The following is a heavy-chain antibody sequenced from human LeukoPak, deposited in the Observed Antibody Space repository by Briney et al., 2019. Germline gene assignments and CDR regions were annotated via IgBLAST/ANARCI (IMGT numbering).Heavy chain of an antibody. Sequence: ASVKVSCKASGYTFTSYYMHWVRQAPGQGLEWMGIINPSGGSTSYAQKLQGRVTMTADTSTSTAYMELRSLRSDDTAVYYCARDERFTIFGVVTPDLYYYGMDVWGQGTTVTVSS. CDR3: ARDERFTIFGVVTPDLYYYGMDV. CDR1: GYTFTSYY. CDR2: INPSGGST. V-gene: IGHV1-46*01. J-gene: IGHJ6*02. D-gene: IGHD3-3*01.